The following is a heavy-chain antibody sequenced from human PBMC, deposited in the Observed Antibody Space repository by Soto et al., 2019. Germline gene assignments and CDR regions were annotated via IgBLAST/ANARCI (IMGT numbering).Heavy chain of an antibody. CDR1: GGSISSYY. V-gene: IGHV4-59*01. J-gene: IGHJ4*02. CDR2: IYYSGST. D-gene: IGHD3-3*01. CDR3: ATSREWLLQETYAG. Sequence: SETLSLTCTVSGGSISSYYWSWIRQPPGKGLEWIGYIYYSGSTNYNPSLKSRVTISVDTPKNQFSLKLSSVTAADTAVYYCATSREWLLQETYAGWGQGTLVTVSS.